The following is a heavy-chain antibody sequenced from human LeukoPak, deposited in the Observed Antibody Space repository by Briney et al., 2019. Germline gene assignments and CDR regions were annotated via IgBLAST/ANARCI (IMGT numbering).Heavy chain of an antibody. J-gene: IGHJ4*02. CDR1: GYSISSGYY. Sequence: SETLSLTCTVSGYSISSGYYWGWIRQPPGKGLEWIGSIYHSGSTYYNPSLKSRVTISVDTSKNQFSLKLSSVTAADTAVYYCARDRGYYGSGSYLSPQYYFDYWGQGTLVTVSS. D-gene: IGHD3-10*01. CDR3: ARDRGYYGSGSYLSPQYYFDY. CDR2: IYHSGST. V-gene: IGHV4-38-2*02.